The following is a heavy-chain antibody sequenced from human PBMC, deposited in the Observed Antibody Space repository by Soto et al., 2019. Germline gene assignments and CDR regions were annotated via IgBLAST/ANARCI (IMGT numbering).Heavy chain of an antibody. CDR2: IYYSGST. Sequence: SETLSLTCTVSGGSISSYYWSWIRQPPGKGLEWIGYIYYSGSTNYNPSLKGRVTISVDTSKNQFSLKLSSVTAADTAVYYCARGNSSSWFDPWGQGTLVTVSS. CDR3: ARGNSSSWFDP. J-gene: IGHJ5*02. CDR1: GGSISSYY. V-gene: IGHV4-59*01. D-gene: IGHD6-13*01.